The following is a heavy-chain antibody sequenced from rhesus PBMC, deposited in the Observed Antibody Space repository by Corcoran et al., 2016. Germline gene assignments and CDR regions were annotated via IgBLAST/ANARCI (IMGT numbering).Heavy chain of an antibody. CDR2: IYGSGGST. D-gene: IGHD3-34*01. CDR3: ARWGDGLDS. Sequence: QVQLQESGPGLVKPSETLSLTCAVSGGSISSGYYYWNWIRQSPGKGLEWIGGIYGSGGSTEYNPSLKSRVTISKDTSKNQFSLKLSSVTAADTAVYYCARWGDGLDSWGQGVVVTVSS. CDR1: GGSISSGYY. V-gene: IGHV4-93*01. J-gene: IGHJ6*01.